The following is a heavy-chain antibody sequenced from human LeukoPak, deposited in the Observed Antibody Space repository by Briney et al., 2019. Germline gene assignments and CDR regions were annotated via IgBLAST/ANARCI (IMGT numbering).Heavy chain of an antibody. D-gene: IGHD2-15*01. J-gene: IGHJ4*02. CDR3: ARAYCSGGSCYLGDY. CDR2: IYYSGGT. CDR1: GGSISSRNYY. Sequence: SETLSLTCSVSGGSISSRNYYWGWIRQPPGKKLEWIGSIYYSGGTYYNPSLKSRVTISVDTSKNQFSLKLSSVTAADTAVYYCARAYCSGGSCYLGDYWGQGTLVTVSS. V-gene: IGHV4-39*07.